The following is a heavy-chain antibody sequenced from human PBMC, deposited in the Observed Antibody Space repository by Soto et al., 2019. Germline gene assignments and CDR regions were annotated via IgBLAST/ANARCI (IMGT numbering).Heavy chain of an antibody. CDR1: GFTFSSYA. CDR3: AKLASVPYYDILTGGTPNFDY. J-gene: IGHJ4*02. D-gene: IGHD3-9*01. CDR2: ISGSGGST. V-gene: IGHV3-23*01. Sequence: GGSLRLSSAASGFTFSSYAMSWVRQAPGKGLEWVSAISGSGGSTYYADSVKGRFTISRDNSKNTLYLQMNSLRAEDTAVYYCAKLASVPYYDILTGGTPNFDYWGQGTLVTV.